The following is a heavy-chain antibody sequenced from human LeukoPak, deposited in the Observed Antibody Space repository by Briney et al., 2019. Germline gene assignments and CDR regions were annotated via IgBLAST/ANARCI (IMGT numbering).Heavy chain of an antibody. CDR2: IIPIFGTA. CDR3: AREIYGSGSSLSFDY. V-gene: IGHV1-69*06. J-gene: IGHJ4*02. CDR1: GGTFSSYA. Sequence: SVKVSCKASGGTFSSYAISWVRQAPGQGLEWMGGIIPIFGTANYAQKFQGRVTITADKSTSTAYMELSSPRSEDTAVYYCAREIYGSGSSLSFDYWGQGTLVTVSS. D-gene: IGHD3-10*01.